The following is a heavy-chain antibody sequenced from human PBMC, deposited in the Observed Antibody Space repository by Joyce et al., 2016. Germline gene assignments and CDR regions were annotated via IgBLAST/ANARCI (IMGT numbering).Heavy chain of an antibody. D-gene: IGHD1-7*01. CDR1: GGFISSYY. CDR3: ARGRSGTSNWAY. CDR2: IYDSGRT. V-gene: IGHV4-59*01. J-gene: IGHJ4*02. Sequence: QVQLQESGPGVVKPSETLSLTCTVSGGFISSYYWSWFRQAPGKGLEWIGYIYDSGRTKCNSSLESRVTISVDTSKNQFSLKLSSGTAADTAVYFCARGRSGTSNWAYWGQGTLVTVSS.